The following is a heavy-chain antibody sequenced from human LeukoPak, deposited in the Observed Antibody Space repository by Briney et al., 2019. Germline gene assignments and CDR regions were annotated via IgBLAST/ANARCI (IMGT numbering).Heavy chain of an antibody. CDR3: ARARFGSDASDY. V-gene: IGHV3-7*01. Sequence: GGSLRLSCAASGFTFSSYGMHWVRQAPGKGLEWVANIKQDGSEKYYVDSVKGRFTISRDNAKNSLYLQMNSLRAEDTAVYYCARARFGSDASDYWGQGTLVTVSS. CDR1: GFTFSSYG. J-gene: IGHJ4*02. D-gene: IGHD3-10*01. CDR2: IKQDGSEK.